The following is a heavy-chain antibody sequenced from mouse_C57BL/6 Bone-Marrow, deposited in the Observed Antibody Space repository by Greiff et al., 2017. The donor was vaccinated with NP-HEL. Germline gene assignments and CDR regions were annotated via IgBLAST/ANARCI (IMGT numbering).Heavy chain of an antibody. V-gene: IGHV5-6*01. CDR3: ARLWNDY. Sequence: EVQLVESGGDLVKPGGSLKLSCAASGFTFSSYGMSWVRQTPDKRLEWVATISSGGSYTYYPDSVKGRFTISRDNAKNTLYLQMSSLKSEDTAMYYCARLWNDYWGQGTTLTVSS. CDR2: ISSGGSYT. CDR1: GFTFSSYG. J-gene: IGHJ2*01.